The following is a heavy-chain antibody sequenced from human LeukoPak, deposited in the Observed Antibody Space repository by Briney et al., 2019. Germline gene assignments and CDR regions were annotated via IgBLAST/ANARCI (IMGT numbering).Heavy chain of an antibody. CDR1: GFNFNGYY. V-gene: IGHV3-7*03. J-gene: IGHJ4*02. CDR2: TDESGSAK. Sequence: PGGSLRLSCAASGFNFNGYYMHWIRQAPGKRLEWVAKTDESGSAKFYVDSVKGRFTISRDNAKNSLYLQMNSLRADDAAVYYCASGYDSGYWGQGTLVTVSS. CDR3: ASGYDSGY. D-gene: IGHD3-16*01.